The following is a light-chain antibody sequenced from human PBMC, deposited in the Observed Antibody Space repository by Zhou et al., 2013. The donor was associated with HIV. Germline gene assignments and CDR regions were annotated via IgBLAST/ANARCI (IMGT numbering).Light chain of an antibody. CDR1: QSVSSN. CDR3: QQYNSHLYS. CDR2: KAS. Sequence: MTQSPATLSVSPGERATLSCRASQSVSSNLAWYQQKPGKAPKLLIYKASSLESGVPSRFSGSGSGTEFTLTISSLQPDDFASYYCQQYNSHLYSFGQGTKLEIK. J-gene: IGKJ2*03. V-gene: IGKV1-5*03.